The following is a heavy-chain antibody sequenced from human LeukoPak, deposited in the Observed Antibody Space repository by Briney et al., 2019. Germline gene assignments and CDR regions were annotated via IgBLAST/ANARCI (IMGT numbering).Heavy chain of an antibody. D-gene: IGHD2-15*01. CDR2: MNPNSGNT. J-gene: IGHJ5*02. Sequence: ASVKVSCKASGYTFTSYDINWVRQATGQGLAWMGWMNPNSGNTGYAQKFQGRVTMTRNTSISTAYMELSSLRSEDTAVYYGARRYCSGGSCYGRQRGYWFDPWGQGTLVTVSS. V-gene: IGHV1-8*01. CDR1: GYTFTSYD. CDR3: ARRYCSGGSCYGRQRGYWFDP.